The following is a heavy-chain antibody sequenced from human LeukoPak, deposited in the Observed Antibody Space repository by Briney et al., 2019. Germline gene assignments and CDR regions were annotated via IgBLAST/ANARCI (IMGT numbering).Heavy chain of an antibody. Sequence: GGSLRLSCAASGFTFSSYWMSWVRQAPGKGLEWVANIKGDGSDNHYVDSVRGRFTISRDNAKNSLYLQMNSLRAEDTAVYNYARDLGYYRADYWGQGTLVTVSS. V-gene: IGHV3-7*04. CDR3: ARDLGYYRADY. CDR2: IKGDGSDN. CDR1: GFTFSSYW. D-gene: IGHD1-26*01. J-gene: IGHJ4*02.